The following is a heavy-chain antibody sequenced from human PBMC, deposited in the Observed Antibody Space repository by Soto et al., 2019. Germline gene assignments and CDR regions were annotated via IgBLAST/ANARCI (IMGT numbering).Heavy chain of an antibody. V-gene: IGHV1-2*02. J-gene: IGHJ4*02. D-gene: IGHD6-13*01. Sequence: RASVKVSCKASGYTFTGYYMHWVRQAPGQGLEWMGCINPNSGGTKYAQKFQGRVTMTRDTSISTAYMELSRLRSDDTAVYYCASLGGIAAAEDYWGQGTLVTVSS. CDR3: ASLGGIAAAEDY. CDR2: INPNSGGT. CDR1: GYTFTGYY.